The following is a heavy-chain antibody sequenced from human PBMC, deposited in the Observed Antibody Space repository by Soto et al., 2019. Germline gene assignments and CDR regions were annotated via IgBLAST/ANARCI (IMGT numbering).Heavy chain of an antibody. CDR3: ARVGKYYYNGLDV. CDR1: GDPISGYY. V-gene: IGHV4-59*01. Sequence: QVQLQESGPGLVKPSETLSLTCAISGDPISGYYWTWIRQPPGKGLEWIGYIYYTGNTKYSPSLKSLVTISVDTSKNQLSLMLTSVTAADTAVYYCARVGKYYYNGLDVWGQGTTVTVSS. CDR2: IYYTGNT. J-gene: IGHJ6*02.